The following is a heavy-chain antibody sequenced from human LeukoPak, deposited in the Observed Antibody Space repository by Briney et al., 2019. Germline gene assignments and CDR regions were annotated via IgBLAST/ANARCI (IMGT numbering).Heavy chain of an antibody. CDR2: IYYSGRT. D-gene: IGHD3-10*01. V-gene: IGHV4-39*01. CDR3: ARGRPDGSGSYYKFDP. CDR1: AGSISSSNYY. J-gene: IGHJ5*02. Sequence: SETLSLTCTVSAGSISSSNYYWGWIRHPPGKGLEWIGRIYYSGRTYYNPSLKSRVTISVDTSKKQFSLKLSSVTAADTAVYYCARGRPDGSGSYYKFDPWGQGTLVTVSS.